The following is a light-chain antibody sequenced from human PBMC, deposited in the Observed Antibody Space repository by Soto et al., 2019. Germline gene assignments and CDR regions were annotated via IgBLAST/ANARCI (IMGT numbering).Light chain of an antibody. Sequence: SALTQPPSASGTPGQMVTISCSGSSSNIGSNYVYWYQQLPGTAPKLLIYRNNQRPSGVPDRFSGSKSGTSASLAISGLRSEDEADYYCAAWDDSLSGSHVFGTGTKVTVL. V-gene: IGLV1-47*01. CDR3: AAWDDSLSGSHV. J-gene: IGLJ1*01. CDR2: RNN. CDR1: SSNIGSNY.